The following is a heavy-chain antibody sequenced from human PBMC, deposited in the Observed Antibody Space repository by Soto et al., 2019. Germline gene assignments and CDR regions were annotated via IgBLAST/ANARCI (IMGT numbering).Heavy chain of an antibody. D-gene: IGHD6-13*01. CDR3: ARRRAAAGSYYYYYYGMDV. Sequence: SETLSLTCAVYGVSFSGYYWSWIRQPPGKGLEWIGEINHSGSTNYNPSLKSRVTISVDTSKNQFSLKLSSVTAADTAVYYCARRRAAAGSYYYYYYGMDVWGQGTTVTVSS. V-gene: IGHV4-34*01. CDR2: INHSGST. CDR1: GVSFSGYY. J-gene: IGHJ6*02.